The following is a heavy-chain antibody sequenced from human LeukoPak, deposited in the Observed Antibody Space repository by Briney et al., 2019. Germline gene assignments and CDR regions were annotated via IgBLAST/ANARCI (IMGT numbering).Heavy chain of an antibody. D-gene: IGHD2-2*01. V-gene: IGHV3-7*01. J-gene: IGHJ4*02. Sequence: PGGSLRLSCAASGFTFSSYWMSWVRQAPGKGLEWVANIKEDGSQKYYGDSVKGRFTISRDNAKNSLYLQMNSLRAEDTAVYSCAKLGSPAAEDSWGQGTLVTVSS. CDR2: IKEDGSQK. CDR1: GFTFSSYW. CDR3: AKLGSPAAEDS.